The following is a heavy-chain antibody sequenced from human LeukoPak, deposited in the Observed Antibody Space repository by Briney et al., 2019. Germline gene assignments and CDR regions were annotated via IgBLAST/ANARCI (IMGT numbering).Heavy chain of an antibody. Sequence: GGSLRLSCAASGFTFSSYGMHWVRQAPGKGLEWVAVAGQDDIVKYYADSVKGRFTISRDNSKSTLYLQMNSLTIDDTAVYYCAKNRGYSYGADAFDMWDQGTMVTVSS. CDR3: AKNRGYSYGADAFDM. CDR2: AGQDDIVK. D-gene: IGHD5-18*01. V-gene: IGHV3-30*02. CDR1: GFTFSSYG. J-gene: IGHJ3*02.